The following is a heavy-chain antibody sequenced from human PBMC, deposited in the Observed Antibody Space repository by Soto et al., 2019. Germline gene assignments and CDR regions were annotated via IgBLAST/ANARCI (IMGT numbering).Heavy chain of an antibody. CDR2: ISYDGSNK. V-gene: IGHV3-30*18. CDR1: GFTFSSYG. D-gene: IGHD2-15*01. J-gene: IGHJ4*02. Sequence: QVQLVESGGGVVQPGRSLRLSCAASGFTFSSYGMHWVRQAPGKGLEWVAVISYDGSNKYYADSVKGRFTISRDNSKNTLYLKMNSLRAEDTAVYYCAKRYCSAGSCPSDYWGQGTLVTVSS. CDR3: AKRYCSAGSCPSDY.